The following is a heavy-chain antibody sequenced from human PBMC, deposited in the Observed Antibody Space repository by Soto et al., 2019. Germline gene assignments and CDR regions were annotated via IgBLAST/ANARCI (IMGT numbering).Heavy chain of an antibody. CDR3: ARGGYDFWSGSYYYYGMDV. CDR2: IIPIFGTA. CDR1: GGTFSSYA. V-gene: IGHV1-69*13. J-gene: IGHJ6*02. Sequence: ASVKVSCKASGGTFSSYAISWVRQAPGQGLEWMGGIIPIFGTANYAQKFQGRVTITADESTRTAYMELSSLRSEETAVYYCARGGYDFWSGSYYYYGMDVWGQGTTVTVS. D-gene: IGHD3-3*01.